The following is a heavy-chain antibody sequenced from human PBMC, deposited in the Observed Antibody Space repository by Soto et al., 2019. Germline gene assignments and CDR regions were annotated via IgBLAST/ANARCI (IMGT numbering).Heavy chain of an antibody. J-gene: IGHJ4*02. CDR1: GFTFSSYG. D-gene: IGHD3-10*01. CDR3: ARNNGWFGELYWIDY. Sequence: QVQLVESGGGVVQPGRSLRLSCAASGFTFSSYGMHWVRQAPGKGLEWVAVISYDGSNKYYADSVKGRFTISGDNSKNTLYLQMNSLRAEDTAVYYCARNNGWFGELYWIDYWGQGTLVTVSS. V-gene: IGHV3-30*03. CDR2: ISYDGSNK.